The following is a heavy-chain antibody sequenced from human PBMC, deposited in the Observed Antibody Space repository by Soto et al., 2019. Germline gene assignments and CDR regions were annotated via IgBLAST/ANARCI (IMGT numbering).Heavy chain of an antibody. V-gene: IGHV4-59*11. Sequence: QVQLQQSGPGLVKPSKTLSLTCTVSGGSISSHYWSWIRQPLGKGLDWIGYIYYTEKTNYNPSLKSRVTISVDTSKNQFSLKLRSVTAADTRVYFCARARFQLLHPYYYGMDVWGQGTAVTVSS. CDR1: GGSISSHY. D-gene: IGHD2-15*01. CDR2: IYYTEKT. J-gene: IGHJ6*02. CDR3: ARARFQLLHPYYYGMDV.